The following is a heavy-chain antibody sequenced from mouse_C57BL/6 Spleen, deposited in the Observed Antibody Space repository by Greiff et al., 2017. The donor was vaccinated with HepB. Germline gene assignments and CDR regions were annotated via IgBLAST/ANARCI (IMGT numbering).Heavy chain of an antibody. CDR2: IWGDGST. J-gene: IGHJ4*01. D-gene: IGHD2-4*01. V-gene: IGHV2-3*01. CDR3: ASYYDYDLGYAMDY. CDR1: GFALTSYG. Sequence: VQLVESGPGLVAPSQCLSITCTVSGFALTSYGVSWVRQPPGKGLEWLGVIWGDGSTNYNSALISRLSISKDNSKSQVFLKLNSLQTDDTATYYCASYYDYDLGYAMDYWGQGTSVTVSS.